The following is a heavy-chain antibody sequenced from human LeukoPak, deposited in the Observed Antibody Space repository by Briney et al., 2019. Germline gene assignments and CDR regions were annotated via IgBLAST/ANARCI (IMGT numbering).Heavy chain of an antibody. J-gene: IGHJ4*02. CDR2: INHSGNT. CDR3: AISARLGY. V-gene: IGHV4-34*01. Sequence: PSETLSLTCAIYGGSFSDYYWSWIRQPPGKGLEWIGEINHSGNTNYNPSLKSRVIISVDTPKKQFSLKMRSVTAADTAVYYCAISARLGYWGQGTLVTVSS. D-gene: IGHD2-21*01. CDR1: GGSFSDYY.